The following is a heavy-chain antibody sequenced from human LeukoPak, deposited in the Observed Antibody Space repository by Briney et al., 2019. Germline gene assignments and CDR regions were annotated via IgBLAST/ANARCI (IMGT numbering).Heavy chain of an antibody. CDR2: IRSTPDGGAT. CDR3: ATDLHFGYCTATSCANY. V-gene: IGHV3-15*01. CDR1: GFTFINSW. J-gene: IGHJ4*02. D-gene: IGHD2-2*03. Sequence: PGGSPRLSCAASGFTFINSWMTWVRQAPGKGLEWVGRIRSTPDGGATDYAAPVKGRFTISRDDSKNTLYLQMSSPRTEDTAVYYCATDLHFGYCTATSCANYWGQGTLVTVSS.